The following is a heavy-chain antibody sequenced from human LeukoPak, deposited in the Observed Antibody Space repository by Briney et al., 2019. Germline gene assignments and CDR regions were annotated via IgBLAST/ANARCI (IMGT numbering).Heavy chain of an antibody. CDR3: AKDLHPSRSGGTCYLGFDH. J-gene: IGHJ4*02. V-gene: IGHV3-30*18. CDR2: ISYEGSNK. D-gene: IGHD2-15*01. Sequence: GRSLRLSCAASGFTFSNYGMHWVRQAPGKGLEWVAVISYEGSNKYYADSVKGRFTISRDTSKNTLYLQMNGLRAEDTAVYYCAKDLHPSRSGGTCYLGFDHWGQGALVTVSS. CDR1: GFTFSNYG.